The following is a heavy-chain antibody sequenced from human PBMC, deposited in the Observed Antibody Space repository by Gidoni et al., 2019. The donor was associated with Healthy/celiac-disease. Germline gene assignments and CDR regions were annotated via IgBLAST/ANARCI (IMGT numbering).Heavy chain of an antibody. Sequence: QVQLQESGPRLVKPSETLSLTCTVSGGPLRSYYRSWIRPPAGKGLEWIGRIYTSGSTNYNPSLKSRVTMSVDTSKNQFSLKLSSVTAADTAVYYCARDIGMVRGVMPRSGCFDYWGQGTLVTVSS. CDR3: ARDIGMVRGVMPRSGCFDY. CDR1: GGPLRSYY. J-gene: IGHJ4*02. D-gene: IGHD3-10*01. V-gene: IGHV4-4*07. CDR2: IYTSGST.